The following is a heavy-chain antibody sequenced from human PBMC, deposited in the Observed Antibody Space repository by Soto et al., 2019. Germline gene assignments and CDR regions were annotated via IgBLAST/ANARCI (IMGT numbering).Heavy chain of an antibody. V-gene: IGHV1-18*04. CDR2: IKPDNGDT. CDR1: GYPFSKYG. J-gene: IGHJ5*02. D-gene: IGHD5-12*01. CDR3: ATSYDSGFDP. Sequence: QLQLVQSGAEVERPGASVRVSCKAYGYPFSKYGISWIRQAPGQGLEWMGWIKPDNGDTNYAQKFQGTVTMTTDTSSNTAYMELRSLRSDDTAVYYCATSYDSGFDPWGQGTLVSVSS.